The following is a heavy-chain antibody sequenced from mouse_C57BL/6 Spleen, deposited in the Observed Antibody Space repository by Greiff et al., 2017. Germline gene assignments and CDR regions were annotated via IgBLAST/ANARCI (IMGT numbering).Heavy chain of an antibody. CDR2: IDPSDSYT. CDR3: ARRRGYYYGSSWYFDV. Sequence: QVPLQQPGAELVMPGASVTLSCKASGYTFTSYWMHWVKPRPGQSLEWIGEIDPSDSYTNYNQKFKGKSTLTVDKSSSTAYMQLSSLTSEDSAVYYCARRRGYYYGSSWYFDVWGTGTTVTVSS. D-gene: IGHD1-1*01. J-gene: IGHJ1*03. CDR1: GYTFTSYW. V-gene: IGHV1-69*01.